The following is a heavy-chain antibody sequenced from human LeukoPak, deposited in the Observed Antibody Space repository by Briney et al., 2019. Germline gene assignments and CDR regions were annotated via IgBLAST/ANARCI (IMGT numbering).Heavy chain of an antibody. CDR1: GGSISSYY. CDR3: ARGGGLRYFDWLPTAGLDY. V-gene: IGHV4-59*01. CDR2: IYYSGST. Sequence: SETLSLTCTVSGGSISSYYWSWIRQPPGKGLEWIGYIYYSGSTNYNPSLKSRVTISVDTSENQFSLKLSSVTAADTAVYYCARGGGLRYFDWLPTAGLDYWGQGTLVTVSS. D-gene: IGHD3-9*01. J-gene: IGHJ4*02.